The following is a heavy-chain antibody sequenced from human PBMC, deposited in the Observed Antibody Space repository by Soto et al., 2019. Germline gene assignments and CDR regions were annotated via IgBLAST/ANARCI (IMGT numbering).Heavy chain of an antibody. CDR1: GFIFSNNG. D-gene: IGHD6-6*01. Sequence: PGGSLRLSCAGSGFIFSNNGMHWVRQAPGKGLEWVAFMSYDGSAKFYADSVKGRFTITRDNSKSTLFLHMSNLRAEDTAMYYWLLARVADAARDYWGLGTLVIGSS. CDR2: MSYDGSAK. CDR3: LLARVADAARDY. V-gene: IGHV3-30*02. J-gene: IGHJ4*02.